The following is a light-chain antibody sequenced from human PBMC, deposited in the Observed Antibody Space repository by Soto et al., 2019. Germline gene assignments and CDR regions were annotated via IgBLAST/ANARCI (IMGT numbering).Light chain of an antibody. J-gene: IGKJ1*01. CDR1: QSVSTT. V-gene: IGKV3-15*01. CDR2: GAS. Sequence: EIVMTQSPATLSVSPGDSVTLSCRASQSVSTTLAWFQQKPGQAPRLFIYGASIRATGIPARFSGSGSGTDFTLTVTNLKYEDVAVYYCQQYNNWPPSTFGPGTRVEIK. CDR3: QQYNNWPPST.